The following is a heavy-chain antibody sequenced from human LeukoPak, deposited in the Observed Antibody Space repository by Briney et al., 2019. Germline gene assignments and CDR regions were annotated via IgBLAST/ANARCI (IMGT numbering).Heavy chain of an antibody. CDR1: GYSISRGYY. V-gene: IGHV4-38-2*01. CDR2: IYHSGST. CDR3: ARPVYDFWSGLNWFDP. Sequence: PSETLSLTCAVSGYSISRGYYWGWIRQPPGKGLEWIGSIYHSGSTYYNPSLKSRVTISVDTSKNQFSLKLSSVTAADTAVYYCARPVYDFWSGLNWFDPWGQGTLVTVSS. D-gene: IGHD3-3*01. J-gene: IGHJ5*02.